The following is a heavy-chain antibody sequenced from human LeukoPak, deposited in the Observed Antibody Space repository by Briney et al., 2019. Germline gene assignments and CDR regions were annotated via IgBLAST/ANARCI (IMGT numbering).Heavy chain of an antibody. D-gene: IGHD2-15*01. CDR1: GYTFTGYY. Sequence: ASVKVSCKASGYTFTGYYMHWVRQALGQGLEWMGWISAYNGNTKYAQNLQGRVTMTTDTSTSTAYMELRSLRSDDTAVYYCAREGGAYCSGGSCYSVLDYWGQGTLVTVSS. CDR3: AREGGAYCSGGSCYSVLDY. J-gene: IGHJ4*02. V-gene: IGHV1-18*04. CDR2: ISAYNGNT.